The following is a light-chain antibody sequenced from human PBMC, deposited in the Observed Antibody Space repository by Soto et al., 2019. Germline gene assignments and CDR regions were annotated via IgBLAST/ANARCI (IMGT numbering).Light chain of an antibody. J-gene: IGKJ1*01. Sequence: DIQMTQSPSTLSASVGDKITIXXRASQSISSWLAWYQQKPGKAPKXLIYDASSLESGVPSRFSGSGSGTEFTLTISSLQPDDFATYYCQQYNSYSTFGQGTKVDIK. CDR2: DAS. V-gene: IGKV1-5*01. CDR3: QQYNSYST. CDR1: QSISSW.